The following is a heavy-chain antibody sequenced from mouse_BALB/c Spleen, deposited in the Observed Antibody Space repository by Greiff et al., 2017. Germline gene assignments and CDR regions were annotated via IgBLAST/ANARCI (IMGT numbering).Heavy chain of an antibody. CDR1: GFSLSRYS. V-gene: IGHV2-6-4*01. Sequence: VQVVESGPGLVAPSQSLSITCTVSGFSLSRYSVHWVRQPPGKGLEWLGMIWGGGSTDYNSALKSRLSISKDNSKSQVFLKMNSLQTDDTAMYYCAREKSSRGDYAMDYWGQGTSVTVSS. D-gene: IGHD1-3*01. J-gene: IGHJ4*01. CDR3: AREKSSRGDYAMDY. CDR2: IWGGGST.